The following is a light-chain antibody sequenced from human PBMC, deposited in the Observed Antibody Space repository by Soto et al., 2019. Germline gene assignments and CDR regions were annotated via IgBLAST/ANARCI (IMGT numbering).Light chain of an antibody. Sequence: QTVVTQEPSFSVSPGGTVTLTCGLSSGSVSTNYYPSWYQQTPGQAPRTLIYSTYTRSSGVPDRFSGSILGNKAALTITGAQADDESDYYCVLYMGSGISVFGGGTQLTVL. J-gene: IGLJ2*01. CDR3: VLYMGSGISV. CDR2: STY. V-gene: IGLV8-61*01. CDR1: SGSVSTNYY.